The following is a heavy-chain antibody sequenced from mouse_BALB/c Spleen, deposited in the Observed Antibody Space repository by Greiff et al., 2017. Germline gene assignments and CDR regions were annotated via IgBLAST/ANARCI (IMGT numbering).Heavy chain of an antibody. V-gene: IGHV3-6*02. CDR1: GYSITSGYY. Sequence: ESGPGLVKPSQSLSLTCSVTGYSITSGYYWNWIRQFPGNKLEWMGYISYDGSNNYNPSLKNRISITRDTSKNQFFLKLNSVTTEDTATYYCAKGRRGVTFAYWGQGTLVTVSA. D-gene: IGHD2-2*01. CDR2: ISYDGSN. CDR3: AKGRRGVTFAY. J-gene: IGHJ3*01.